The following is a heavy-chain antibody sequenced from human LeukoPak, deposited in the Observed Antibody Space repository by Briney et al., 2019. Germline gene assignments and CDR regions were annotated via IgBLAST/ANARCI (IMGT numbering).Heavy chain of an antibody. CDR1: GFTFSSYS. D-gene: IGHD3-22*01. V-gene: IGHV3-21*01. Sequence: GGSLRLSCAASGFTFSSYSMNWVRQAPGKGLEWVSSISSSSSYIYYADSVKGRFTVSRDNAKNSLYLQMNSLRAEDTAVYYCARGRFGSSGFDYWGQGTLVTVSS. J-gene: IGHJ4*02. CDR3: ARGRFGSSGFDY. CDR2: ISSSSSYI.